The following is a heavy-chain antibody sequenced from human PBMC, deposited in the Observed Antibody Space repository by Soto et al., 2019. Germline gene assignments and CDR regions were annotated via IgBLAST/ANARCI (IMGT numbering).Heavy chain of an antibody. CDR1: GFTFSSYG. Sequence: GGSLRLSCAASGFTFSSYGMHWVRQAPGKGLEWVAVISYDGSNKYYADSVKGRFTISRDNSKNTLYLQMKSLRAEDTAVYYCAKDGDPPAALYYYYGMDVWGQGTTVTVSS. CDR2: ISYDGSNK. J-gene: IGHJ6*02. CDR3: AKDGDPPAALYYYYGMDV. D-gene: IGHD7-27*01. V-gene: IGHV3-30*18.